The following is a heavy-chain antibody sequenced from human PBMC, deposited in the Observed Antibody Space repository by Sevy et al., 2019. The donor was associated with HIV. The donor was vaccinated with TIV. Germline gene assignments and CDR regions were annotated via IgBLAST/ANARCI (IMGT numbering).Heavy chain of an antibody. J-gene: IGHJ6*02. V-gene: IGHV3-15*01. D-gene: IGHD2-2*01. CDR1: GFTFSNAW. Sequence: GGSLRLSCAASGFTFSNAWMSWVRQAPGKGLEWVGRIKSKTDGGTTDYAAPVKGRFTISRDDSKNTLYLQMNSPKTEDTAVYYCTTSQYCSSTSCYSAIYYYYYGMDVWGQGTTVTVSS. CDR3: TTSQYCSSTSCYSAIYYYYYGMDV. CDR2: IKSKTDGGTT.